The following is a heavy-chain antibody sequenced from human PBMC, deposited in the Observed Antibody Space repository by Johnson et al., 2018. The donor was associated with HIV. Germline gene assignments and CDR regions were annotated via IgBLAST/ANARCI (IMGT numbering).Heavy chain of an antibody. CDR1: RITLSSYG. V-gene: IGHV3-30*02. Sequence: QVQLVESGGGVVQPGRSLRLSCAASRITLSSYGMHWVRQAPGKGLEWVAVIRYDGSNKYFAASVKGRFTISRDNSKNTLYLQMNSLRAEDTAGYYCAKGGSGTTRIRAQKGAFDIWGQGTMVTVSS. CDR3: AKGGSGTTRIRAQKGAFDI. CDR2: IRYDGSNK. J-gene: IGHJ3*02. D-gene: IGHD6-19*01.